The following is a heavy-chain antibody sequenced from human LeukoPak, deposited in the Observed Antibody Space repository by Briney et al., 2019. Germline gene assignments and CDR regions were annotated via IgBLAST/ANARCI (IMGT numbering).Heavy chain of an antibody. CDR2: ISSNGGST. CDR1: GFTFSSYA. D-gene: IGHD6-19*01. J-gene: IGHJ3*02. CDR3: ARDNRSPLQGSSGWSAFDI. V-gene: IGHV3-64*01. Sequence: GGSLRLSCAASGFTFSSYAMHWVRQAPGKGLEYVSAISSNGGSTYYANSVKGRFTISRDNFKNTLYLQMGSLRAEDMAVYYCARDNRSPLQGSSGWSAFDIWGQGTMVTVSS.